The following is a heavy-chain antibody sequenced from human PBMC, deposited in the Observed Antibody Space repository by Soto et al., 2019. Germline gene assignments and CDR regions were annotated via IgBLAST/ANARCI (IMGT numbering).Heavy chain of an antibody. J-gene: IGHJ5*02. Sequence: PGGSLRLSCAASGFTFSSYSMNWVRQAPGKGLEWVSSISSSSSYIYYADSVRGRFTISRDNSAYAMYLQMNNLRVEDTAVYYCAKDAVAGDGVWLAHAWGRGTAVTVSS. D-gene: IGHD4-17*01. CDR2: ISSSSSYI. V-gene: IGHV3-21*04. CDR3: AKDAVAGDGVWLAHA. CDR1: GFTFSSYS.